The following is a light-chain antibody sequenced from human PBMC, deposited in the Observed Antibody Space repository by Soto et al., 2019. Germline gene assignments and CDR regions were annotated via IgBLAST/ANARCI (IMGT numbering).Light chain of an antibody. V-gene: IGKV3-15*01. J-gene: IGKJ4*01. CDR1: QTVRNN. CDR2: GGS. Sequence: EFGLTQSPGTLSLSPGERATLSCRASQTVRNNYLAWYQQKPGQAPRLLMYGGSTRATGMPARFSGSGSGTEFTLIISSLQSEDFAVYYCQQYSNWPLTFGGGTKVDIK. CDR3: QQYSNWPLT.